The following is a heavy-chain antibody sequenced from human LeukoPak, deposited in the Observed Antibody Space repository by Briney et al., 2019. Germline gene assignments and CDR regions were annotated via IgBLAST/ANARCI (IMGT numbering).Heavy chain of an antibody. CDR3: ARDQGGGDGYSYFDY. CDR1: GYTFTNYY. CDR2: INPNGGST. D-gene: IGHD3-16*01. Sequence: ASVKVSCKASGYTFTNYYMHGVRQAPGQGLEWMGIINPNGGSTSYAQKFQGRVTMTRDTSTSTVYMELSRLRSEDTAVYYCARDQGGGDGYSYFDYWGQGTLVTVPS. J-gene: IGHJ4*02. V-gene: IGHV1-46*01.